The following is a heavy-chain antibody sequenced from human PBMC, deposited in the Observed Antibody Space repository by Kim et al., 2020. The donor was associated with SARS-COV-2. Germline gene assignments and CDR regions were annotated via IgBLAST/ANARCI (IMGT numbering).Heavy chain of an antibody. CDR2: ISAYNGNT. D-gene: IGHD6-13*01. CDR3: ARELGGSSSSWYGYYYGMDV. V-gene: IGHV1-18*01. CDR1: GYTFTSYG. Sequence: ASVKVSCKASGYTFTSYGISWVRQAPGQGLEWMGWISAYNGNTNYAQKLQGRVTMTTDTSTSTAYMELRSLRSDDTAVYYCARELGGSSSSWYGYYYGMDVWGQGPTVTVSS. J-gene: IGHJ6*02.